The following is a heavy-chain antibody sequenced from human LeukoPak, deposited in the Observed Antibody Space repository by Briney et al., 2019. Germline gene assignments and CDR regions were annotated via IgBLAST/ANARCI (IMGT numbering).Heavy chain of an antibody. CDR3: ARHSGSGSLSRPFDP. CDR2: VYYTGST. D-gene: IGHD3-10*01. J-gene: IGHJ5*02. V-gene: IGHV4-39*01. Sequence: PSETLSLTCSVSGASVTSGGFYWGWLRQPLGKGLEWIATVYYTGSTYYNPSLKSRVTISIDTSKNQFSLNLRSVIAADTAVYYCARHSGSGSLSRPFDPWGQGTLVTVSS. CDR1: GASVTSGGFY.